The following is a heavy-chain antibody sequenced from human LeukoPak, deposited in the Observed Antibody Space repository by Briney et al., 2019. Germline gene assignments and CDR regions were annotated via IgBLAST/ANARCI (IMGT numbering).Heavy chain of an antibody. V-gene: IGHV3-23*01. J-gene: IGHJ4*02. CDR1: GFTFSNYV. CDR3: ARTAMVNYYFDY. Sequence: GGSLRLSCAASGFTFSNYVMSWVRQAPGKGLEWVSGLTGSGGSTYYADSVKGRFTISRDNPKNTLYLQMDSLRAEDTALYYCARTAMVNYYFDYWGQGTLVTVS. D-gene: IGHD5-18*01. CDR2: LTGSGGST.